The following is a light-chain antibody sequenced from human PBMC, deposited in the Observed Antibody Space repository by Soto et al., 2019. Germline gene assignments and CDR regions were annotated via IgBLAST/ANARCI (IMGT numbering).Light chain of an antibody. J-gene: IGKJ5*01. CDR1: QSVYSY. V-gene: IGKV3-11*01. CDR2: DAS. Sequence: EIVLTQSPATLSLSPGERASLSCRASQSVYSYLAWYQQRPGQAPRLLIYDASNRATGTPARFSGRGSGTDFTLTISSLEPEDFAVYYCQQRSNWPSFTFGQGTRLEIK. CDR3: QQRSNWPSFT.